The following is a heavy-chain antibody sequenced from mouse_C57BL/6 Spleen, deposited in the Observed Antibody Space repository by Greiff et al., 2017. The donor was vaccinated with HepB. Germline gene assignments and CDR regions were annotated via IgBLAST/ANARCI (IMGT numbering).Heavy chain of an antibody. D-gene: IGHD1-1*01. V-gene: IGHV1-19*01. CDR3: APCASSYAYWDFDD. CDR2: INPYNGGT. Sequence: EVQLVESGPVLVKPGASVKMSCKASGYTFTDYYMNWVKQSHGKSLEWIGVINPYNGGTSYNQKFKGKATLTVDKSSSTAYMELISLTSEDSAVYYWAPCASSYAYWDFDDWGPGTTVTVSS. J-gene: IGHJ1*01. CDR1: GYTFTDYY.